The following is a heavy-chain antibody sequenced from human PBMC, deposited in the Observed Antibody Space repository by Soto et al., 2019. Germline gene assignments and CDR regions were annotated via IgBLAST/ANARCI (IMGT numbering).Heavy chain of an antibody. Sequence: SETLSLTCSVSGDSVTSDTYYWGWIRQPPGRGLEWIGYFFYSENTYYNPSLKSRVTISVDSSKSHFSLNLNSVTAADSAIYYCVRGRGYSTGYFDYWGQGSQVTVSS. CDR3: VRGRGYSTGYFDY. D-gene: IGHD3-3*01. CDR2: FFYSENT. CDR1: GDSVTSDTYY. J-gene: IGHJ4*02. V-gene: IGHV4-39*02.